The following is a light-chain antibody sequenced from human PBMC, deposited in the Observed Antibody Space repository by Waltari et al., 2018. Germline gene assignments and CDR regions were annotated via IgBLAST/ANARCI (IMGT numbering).Light chain of an antibody. V-gene: IGKV3-11*01. CDR3: QHRDNWLFT. J-gene: IGKJ3*01. CDR1: PSIQTF. CDR2: NSS. Sequence: EIVLTQAPATLSFSPGARATLSCRASPSIQTFLAWYQQKPGQAPRLLIYNSSLRASGVPVRFSGSGSGTDFTLTISHLEPEDFAFYFCQHRDNWLFTFGPGTKVEIK.